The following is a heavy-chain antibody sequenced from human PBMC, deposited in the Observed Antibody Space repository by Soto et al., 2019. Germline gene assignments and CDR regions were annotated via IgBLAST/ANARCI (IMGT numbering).Heavy chain of an antibody. CDR1: GGSISSGGYY. CDR2: IYYSGRT. Sequence: SETLSLTCTVSGGSISSGGYYWSWIRQHPGKGLEWIGYIYYSGRTYYNPSLKSRVTISVDTSKNQFSLKLSSVTAADTAVYYCARDAAPDYSSSYYYYGMDVWGQGTTVTVSS. CDR3: ARDAAPDYSSSYYYYGMDV. V-gene: IGHV4-31*03. D-gene: IGHD4-4*01. J-gene: IGHJ6*02.